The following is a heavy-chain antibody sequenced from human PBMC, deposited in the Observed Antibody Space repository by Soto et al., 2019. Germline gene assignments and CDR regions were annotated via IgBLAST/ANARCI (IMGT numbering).Heavy chain of an antibody. D-gene: IGHD1-1*01. J-gene: IGHJ4*02. Sequence: GGSLRLSCAASGFTFDDYAMHWVRQVPGKGLEWVSGINWNSGSIGYGDSVKGRFAISRDNAKNSLHLQMNSLSAEDSGLYYCARGPRVSSTGTGAHWGRGTLVTVSS. V-gene: IGHV3-9*01. CDR3: ARGPRVSSTGTGAH. CDR1: GFTFDDYA. CDR2: INWNSGSI.